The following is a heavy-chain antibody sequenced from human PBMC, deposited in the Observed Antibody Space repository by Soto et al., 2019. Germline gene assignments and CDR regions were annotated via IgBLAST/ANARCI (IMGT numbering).Heavy chain of an antibody. CDR1: GFTVSVNY. Sequence: EVQLVETGGGLIQPGGSLSLSCAASGFTVSVNYLNWVRQAPGKGLEWVSLISSGGSTYYADSVKGRFPISRDISKDTLYLQMESLRTDDTAVYYCARDLDRGAFDIWGQGTMVTVSS. D-gene: IGHD3-10*01. CDR2: ISSGGST. V-gene: IGHV3-53*02. J-gene: IGHJ3*02. CDR3: ARDLDRGAFDI.